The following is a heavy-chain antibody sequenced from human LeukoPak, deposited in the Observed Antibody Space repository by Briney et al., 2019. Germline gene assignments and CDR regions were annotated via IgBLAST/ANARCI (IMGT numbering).Heavy chain of an antibody. V-gene: IGHV1-2*02. CDR2: ITPSGGT. J-gene: IGHJ4*02. CDR3: ARDRYGDGFAHLDY. D-gene: IGHD5-24*01. Sequence: DSVKVSCKASGYTFTSYAIHWVRQAPGQGLEWMGWITPSGGTNYPQKFQGRVAITWDTSITTAYMDLSRLTSDDTAVYYCARDRYGDGFAHLDYWGQGALVTVS. CDR1: GYTFTSYA.